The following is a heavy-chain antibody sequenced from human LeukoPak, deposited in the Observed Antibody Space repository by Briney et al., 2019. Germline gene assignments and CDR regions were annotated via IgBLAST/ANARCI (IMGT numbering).Heavy chain of an antibody. CDR1: GFILRAYV. Sequence: GGSLRLSCSAPGFILRAYVLIWVRPAPGKGLDWVSIINGGGDIMMYEDSVKGRFTISGDNSKNPFYLQMSSLRVEDTAVYYCAMRDRGYGLDIWGQGTMVTVSS. J-gene: IGHJ3*02. D-gene: IGHD3-10*01. V-gene: IGHV3-23*01. CDR3: AMRDRGYGLDI. CDR2: INGGGDIM.